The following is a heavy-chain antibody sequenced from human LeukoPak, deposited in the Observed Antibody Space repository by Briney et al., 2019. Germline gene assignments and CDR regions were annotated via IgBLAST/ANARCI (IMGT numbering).Heavy chain of an antibody. J-gene: IGHJ4*02. V-gene: IGHV1-3*01. Sequence: ASVKVSCKASGYTFTSYVLHWVRQAPGQRLEWMGCINAGNGNTKYAQKLQGRVTMTTDTSTSTAYMELRSLGSDETAVYYCARVDLLTGYYFFDYWGQGTLVTVSS. D-gene: IGHD3-9*01. CDR2: INAGNGNT. CDR3: ARVDLLTGYYFFDY. CDR1: GYTFTSYV.